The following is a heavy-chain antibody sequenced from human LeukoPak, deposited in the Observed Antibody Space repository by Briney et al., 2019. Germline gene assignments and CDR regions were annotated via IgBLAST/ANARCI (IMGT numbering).Heavy chain of an antibody. CDR1: GYTFTDYY. V-gene: IGHV1-2*02. CDR2: INPNSGGT. J-gene: IGHJ3*02. D-gene: IGHD4-17*01. CDR3: ARRRYGDQNTPDAFDI. Sequence: ASVKVSCKASGYTFTDYYMHWVRQAPGQGLEWMGWINPNSGGTNYAQKFQGRVTMTRDTSTSTAYMELRSLRSDDTAVYYCARRRYGDQNTPDAFDIWGQGTMVTVSS.